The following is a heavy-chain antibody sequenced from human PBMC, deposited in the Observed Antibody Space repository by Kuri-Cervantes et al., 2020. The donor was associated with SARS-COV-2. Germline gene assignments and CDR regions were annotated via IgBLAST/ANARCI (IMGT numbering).Heavy chain of an antibody. CDR1: GFTFSSYG. J-gene: IGHJ4*02. CDR3: ARVGSSSWYFDY. D-gene: IGHD6-13*01. CDR2: IRYDGSNK. Sequence: GGSLRLSCAASGFTFSSYGMHWVRQAPGKGLEWVAFIRYDGSNKYYADSVKGRFTISRGNSKNTLYLQMNSLRAEDTAVYYCARVGSSSWYFDYWGQGTLVTVSS. V-gene: IGHV3-30*02.